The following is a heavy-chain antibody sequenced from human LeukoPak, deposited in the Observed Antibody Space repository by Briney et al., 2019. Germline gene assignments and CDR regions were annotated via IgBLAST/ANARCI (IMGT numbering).Heavy chain of an antibody. J-gene: IGHJ3*02. CDR1: GFTFSSYS. CDR2: IYSGGST. Sequence: GSLRLSCAASGFTFSSYSMNWVRQAPGKGLEWVSLIYSGGSTYYADSVKGRFTISRDNSKNTLYLQMNSLRAEDTAVYYCARGGSYLSAFDIWGQGTMVTVSS. CDR3: ARGGSYLSAFDI. V-gene: IGHV3-66*01. D-gene: IGHD1-26*01.